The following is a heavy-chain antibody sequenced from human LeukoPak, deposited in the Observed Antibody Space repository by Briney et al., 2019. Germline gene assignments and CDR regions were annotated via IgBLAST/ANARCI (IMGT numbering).Heavy chain of an antibody. CDR2: ISGSGGST. Sequence: GGSLRLSCAASGFTFSSYAMSWVRQAPGKGLEWVSAISGSGGSTYYADSVKGRFTISRDNSKNTLYLQMNSLRAEDTAVYYCTTQHRYCSGTSCYGHYFDQWGQGTLVTVSS. CDR3: TTQHRYCSGTSCYGHYFDQ. D-gene: IGHD2-2*01. V-gene: IGHV3-23*01. J-gene: IGHJ4*02. CDR1: GFTFSSYA.